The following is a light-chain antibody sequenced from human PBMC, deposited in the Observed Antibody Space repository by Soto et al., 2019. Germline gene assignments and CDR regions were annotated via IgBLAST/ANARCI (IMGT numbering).Light chain of an antibody. CDR2: DAS. Sequence: DIVMTQSPATLSVSPGERVTLSCRASQSISNHLAWYQQKPGQAPRLFIYDASTRASDTPARFSGSGSGTEFTLIISNLQSEDFAVDFCQRDDVWPYSFGQGTKLEAK. J-gene: IGKJ2*03. V-gene: IGKV3-15*01. CDR1: QSISNH. CDR3: QRDDVWPYS.